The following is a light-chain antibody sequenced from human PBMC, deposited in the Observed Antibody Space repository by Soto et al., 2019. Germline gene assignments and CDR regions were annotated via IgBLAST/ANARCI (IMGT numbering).Light chain of an antibody. Sequence: QSVLTQPRSVSGSPGQSVTISCTGTSSDIGNYNYVSWYQQYPGKAPKLIIYDVSKRPSGIPDRFFGSKFGNTASLTISGLQAEDEAEYYCSSYTGSSTNTVVFGGGTKLTVL. CDR1: SSDIGNYNY. V-gene: IGLV2-11*01. J-gene: IGLJ2*01. CDR2: DVS. CDR3: SSYTGSSTNTVV.